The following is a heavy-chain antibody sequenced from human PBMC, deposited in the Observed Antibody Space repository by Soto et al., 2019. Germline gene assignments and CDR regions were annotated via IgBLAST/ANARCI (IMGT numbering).Heavy chain of an antibody. V-gene: IGHV4-34*01. CDR3: AREVFSSIRDHRYYFDY. CDR1: GVSFSGYY. CDR2: INHSGST. D-gene: IGHD4-17*01. J-gene: IGHJ4*02. Sequence: ETLSLTCTVSGVSFSGYYWSWIRQPPGKGLEWIGEINHSGSTNYNPSLKSRVTISVDTSKNQFSLKLSSVTAADTAVYYCAREVFSSIRDHRYYFDYWGQGTLVTVYS.